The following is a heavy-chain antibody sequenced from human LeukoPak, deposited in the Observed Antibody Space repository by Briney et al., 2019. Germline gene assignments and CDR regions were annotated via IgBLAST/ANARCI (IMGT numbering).Heavy chain of an antibody. CDR1: GFTFSNND. J-gene: IGHJ4*02. V-gene: IGHV3-23*01. CDR2: ISAGSGAT. D-gene: IGHD5-12*01. CDR3: AKGGWLENY. Sequence: GGSLRLSCAASGFTFSNNDLSWVRQAPGKGLEWVSAISAGSGATYYADSVKGRFTISRDNVTDTLYLQMNSLRVEDTAVYYCAKGGWLENYWGQGTLVTVSS.